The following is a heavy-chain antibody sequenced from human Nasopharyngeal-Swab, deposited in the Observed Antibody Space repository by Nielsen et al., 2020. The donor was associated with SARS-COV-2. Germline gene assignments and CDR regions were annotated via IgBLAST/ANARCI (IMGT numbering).Heavy chain of an antibody. J-gene: IGHJ5*02. V-gene: IGHV3-74*01. Sequence: GVSLRLSCAASGFTFSSHWMHWFRQAPGKGLVWVSRINSDGSSTSYVDSVKGRFTISRDNTKNALYLQMNSLRAEDTAVYYCTRELGIPWGQGTLVTVSS. CDR1: GFTFSSHW. CDR2: INSDGSST. CDR3: TRELGIP. D-gene: IGHD3-16*01.